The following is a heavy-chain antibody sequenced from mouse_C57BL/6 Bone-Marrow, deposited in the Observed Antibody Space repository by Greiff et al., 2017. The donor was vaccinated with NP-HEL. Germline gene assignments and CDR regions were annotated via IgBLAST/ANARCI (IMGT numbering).Heavy chain of an antibody. Sequence: DVMLVESGGGLVKPGGSLKLSCAASGFTFSSYAMSWVRQTPEQRLEWVATISDGGSYTYYPDNVKGRFTISRDNAKNNLYLQMSHLKSEDTAMYYCERDWDYFDDWGQGTTLTVSS. D-gene: IGHD4-1*01. V-gene: IGHV5-4*03. CDR3: ERDWDYFDD. CDR1: GFTFSSYA. CDR2: ISDGGSYT. J-gene: IGHJ2*01.